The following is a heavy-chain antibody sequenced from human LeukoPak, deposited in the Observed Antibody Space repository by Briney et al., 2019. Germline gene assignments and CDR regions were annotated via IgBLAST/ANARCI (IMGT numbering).Heavy chain of an antibody. J-gene: IGHJ4*02. V-gene: IGHV4-4*02. Sequence: SETLSLTCAVSGGSISSSNWWSWVRPPPGKGLEWIGEIYHSGSTNYNPSLKSRVTISLDTSKNQFSLRLSSVTAADTAVYYCARNRGLDNWGQGTLVTVSS. CDR1: GGSISSSNW. CDR3: ARNRGLDN. D-gene: IGHD1-14*01. CDR2: IYHSGST.